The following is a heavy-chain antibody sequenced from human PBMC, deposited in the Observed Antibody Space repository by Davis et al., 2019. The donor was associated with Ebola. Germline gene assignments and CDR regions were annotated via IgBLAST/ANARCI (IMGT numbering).Heavy chain of an antibody. CDR2: IYYSGST. CDR3: ARSPSGHIRWGFPWFDP. D-gene: IGHD4-23*01. Sequence: MPSETLSLTCTVSGGSISSSSYYWGWIRQPPGKGLEWIGSIYYSGSTNYNPSLKSRVTISVDKSKNQFSLKLSSVTAADTAVYYCARSPSGHIRWGFPWFDPWGQGTLVTVSS. V-gene: IGHV4-39*07. J-gene: IGHJ5*02. CDR1: GGSISSSSYY.